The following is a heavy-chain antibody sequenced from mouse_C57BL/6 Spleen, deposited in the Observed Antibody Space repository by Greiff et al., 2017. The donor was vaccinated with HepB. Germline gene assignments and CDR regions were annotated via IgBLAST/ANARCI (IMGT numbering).Heavy chain of an antibody. V-gene: IGHV5-9-1*02. CDR1: GFTFSSYA. CDR2: ISSGGDCI. D-gene: IGHD1-3*01. J-gene: IGHJ4*01. CDR3: TRYKCIDYYAMDY. Sequence: EVQLVESGEGLVKPGGSLKLSCEASGFTFSSYAMSWVRQTPEKRLEWVAYISSGGDCIYYADTVKGRFTISRDNARNTLYLQMSSLKSEDTAMYYSTRYKCIDYYAMDYLGQGTSVTVAS.